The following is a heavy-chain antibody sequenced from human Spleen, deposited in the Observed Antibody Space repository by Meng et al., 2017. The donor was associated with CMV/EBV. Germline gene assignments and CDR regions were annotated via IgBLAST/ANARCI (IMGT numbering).Heavy chain of an antibody. D-gene: IGHD3-3*01. CDR3: ARSVGSSNFLKY. J-gene: IGHJ3*01. CDR1: GGTFSTYN. CDR2: ISPVLNKA. Sequence: SVKVSCKASGGTFSTYNINWVRQAPGQGLEWMGGISPVLNKAIYAQKFQGRVTIMADQSTNTVYMEVSSLGSEDTAVYYCARSVGSSNFLKYWGQGTMVTVSS. V-gene: IGHV1-69*10.